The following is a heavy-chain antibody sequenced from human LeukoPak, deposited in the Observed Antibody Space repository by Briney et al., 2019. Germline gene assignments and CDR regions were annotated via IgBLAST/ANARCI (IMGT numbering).Heavy chain of an antibody. CDR1: GGSIGSYY. D-gene: IGHD5/OR15-5a*01. V-gene: IGHV4-59*12. CDR2: IYYSAS. J-gene: IGHJ4*02. Sequence: SETLSLTCTVSGGSIGSYYWSWIRQPPGKGLEWIGYIYYSASRHNPSLKGRVTMSSDTSKNQFFLKLSSVTAADTAVYYCARRNGQDIVSTFRRRYYFDYWGQGTLVTVSS. CDR3: ARRNGQDIVSTFRRRYYFDY.